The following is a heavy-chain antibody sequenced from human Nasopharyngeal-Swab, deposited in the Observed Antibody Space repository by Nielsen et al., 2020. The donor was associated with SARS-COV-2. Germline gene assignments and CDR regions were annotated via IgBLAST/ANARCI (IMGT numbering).Heavy chain of an antibody. CDR1: GGSISSGGYY. J-gene: IGHJ4*02. D-gene: IGHD3-9*01. CDR3: ARNDILTGYPHGYYFDY. Sequence: SETLSLTCTVSGGSISSGGYYWSWIRQHPGKGLEWIGYIYYSGSTYYNPSLKSRVTISVDTSKNQFSLKLSSVTAADTAVYYCARNDILTGYPHGYYFDYWGQGTLVTVSS. CDR2: IYYSGST. V-gene: IGHV4-39*01.